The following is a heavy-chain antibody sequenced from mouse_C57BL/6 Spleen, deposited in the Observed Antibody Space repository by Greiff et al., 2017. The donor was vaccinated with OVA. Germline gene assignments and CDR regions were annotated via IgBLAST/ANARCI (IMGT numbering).Heavy chain of an antibody. D-gene: IGHD2-4*01. J-gene: IGHJ4*01. CDR2: IHPNSGST. Sequence: QVQLQQPGAELVKPGASVKLSCKASGYTFTSYWMHWVKQRPGQGLEWIGMIHPNSGSTNYNEKFKSKATLTVDKSSSTAYMQLSSLTSEDSAVYYCARCYYDYDGGDYYAMDYWGQGTSVTVSS. CDR1: GYTFTSYW. V-gene: IGHV1-64*01. CDR3: ARCYYDYDGGDYYAMDY.